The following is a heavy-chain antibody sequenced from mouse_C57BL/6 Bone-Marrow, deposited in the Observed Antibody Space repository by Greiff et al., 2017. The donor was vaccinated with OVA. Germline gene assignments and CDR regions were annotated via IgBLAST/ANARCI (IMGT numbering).Heavy chain of an antibody. CDR1: GYTFTSYW. CDR2: IDPSDSYT. V-gene: IGHV1-69*01. D-gene: IGHD2-3*01. CDR3: ARDGYSYAMDY. J-gene: IGHJ4*01. Sequence: QVQLQQPGAELVMPGASVKLSCKASGYTFTSYWMHWVKQRPGQGLEWIGEIDPSDSYTNYNQKFKGKSTLTVNKSSRTAYMQLSSLTSEDSAVYYCARDGYSYAMDYWGQGTSGTVSS.